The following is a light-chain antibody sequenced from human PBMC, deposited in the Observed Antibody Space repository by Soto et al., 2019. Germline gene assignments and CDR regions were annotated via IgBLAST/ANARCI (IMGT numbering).Light chain of an antibody. J-gene: IGKJ1*01. CDR1: QSISDS. V-gene: IGKV1-5*01. CDR2: DAS. CDR3: QQYNGYSRT. Sequence: DIQMTQSPSTLSASVGDRVTITCRASQSISDSLAWYQQKPGKAPYLLISDASSLERGVPSRFSGSGSGTEFTLTISSMQPEDFATYYCQQYNGYSRTCGQGTRVEI.